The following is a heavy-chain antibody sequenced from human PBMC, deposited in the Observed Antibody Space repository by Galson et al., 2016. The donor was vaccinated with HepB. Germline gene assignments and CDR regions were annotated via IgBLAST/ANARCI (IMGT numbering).Heavy chain of an antibody. Sequence: SLRLSCAASGLSFSDYAVHWVRQAPGKGLESVATLLYDGSNKYYVDSVKGCFAVSRDNSMNTVYLQMNSLRPEDTAVFYCASRDNGDRIWWGQGTLVTVSS. CDR3: ASRDNGDRIW. D-gene: IGHD2-8*01. J-gene: IGHJ4*02. CDR2: LLYDGSNK. V-gene: IGHV3-30*09. CDR1: GLSFSDYA.